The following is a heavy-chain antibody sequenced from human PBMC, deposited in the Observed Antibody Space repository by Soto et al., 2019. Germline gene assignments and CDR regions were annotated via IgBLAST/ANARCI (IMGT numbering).Heavy chain of an antibody. V-gene: IGHV3-48*03. D-gene: IGHD6-13*01. Sequence: EVQLVESGGGLVQPGGSLRLSCAASGFTFSSYEMNWVRQAPGKGLEWVSCITSGSTIYYADSVKGRFTISRDNAKNSLFLQMNSLRAEDTAIYYCARGGLSSSPYGMDVWGQGTTVTVSS. CDR3: ARGGLSSSPYGMDV. CDR2: ITSGSTI. CDR1: GFTFSSYE. J-gene: IGHJ6*02.